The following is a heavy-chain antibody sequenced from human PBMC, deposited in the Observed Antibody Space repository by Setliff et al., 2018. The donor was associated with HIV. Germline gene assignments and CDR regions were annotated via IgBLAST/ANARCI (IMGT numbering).Heavy chain of an antibody. J-gene: IGHJ4*02. Sequence: ASVKVSCKASGGTFTGYSITWVRQAPGKGLEWMGGIVPLVGTPNYAQKFQGRLTITADKSTRTAYLELSRLSYEDTAVYWCARDSTFFYGSGTSYNVVYWGQGTLVTVSS. CDR3: ARDSTFFYGSGTSYNVVY. D-gene: IGHD3-10*01. CDR2: IVPLVGTP. V-gene: IGHV1-69*06. CDR1: GGTFTGYS.